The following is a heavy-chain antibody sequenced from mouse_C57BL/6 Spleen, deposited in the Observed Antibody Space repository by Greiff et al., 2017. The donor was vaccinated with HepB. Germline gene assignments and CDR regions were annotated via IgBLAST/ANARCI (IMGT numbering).Heavy chain of an antibody. V-gene: IGHV5-9*01. J-gene: IGHJ2*01. CDR3: ARRRNYDYDGYYFDY. D-gene: IGHD2-4*01. CDR1: GFTFSSYT. Sequence: EVQLVESGGGLVKPGGSLKLSCAASGFTFSSYTMSWVRQTPEKRLEWVATISGGGGNTYYPDSVKGRFTISRDNAKNTLYLQMSSLRSEDTALYYCARRRNYDYDGYYFDYWGQGTTLTVSS. CDR2: ISGGGGNT.